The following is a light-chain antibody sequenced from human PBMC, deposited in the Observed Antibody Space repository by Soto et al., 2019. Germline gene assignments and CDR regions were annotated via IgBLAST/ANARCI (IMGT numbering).Light chain of an antibody. V-gene: IGKV3-11*01. CDR3: RQRSNPAPPRT. CDR1: KSVSSY. J-gene: IGKJ1*01. Sequence: NKSVSSYLAWYQQKPGQAPRLLIYDASTRATGIPARFSGSGSATRRTHTINIRGLENPAEPHCRQRSNPAPPRTFGQGTKVDIK. CDR2: DAS.